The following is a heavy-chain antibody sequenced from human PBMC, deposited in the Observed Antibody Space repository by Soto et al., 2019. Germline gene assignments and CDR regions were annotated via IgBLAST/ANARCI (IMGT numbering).Heavy chain of an antibody. CDR3: AREKSKIRGSSTSRGYYYYMDV. D-gene: IGHD6-13*01. CDR2: INHSGST. CDR1: GGSFSGYY. J-gene: IGHJ6*03. V-gene: IGHV4-34*01. Sequence: SETLSLTCAVYGGSFSGYYWSWIRQPPGKGLEWIGEINHSGSTNYNPSLKSRVTISVDTSKNQFSLKLSSVTAADTAVYYCAREKSKIRGSSTSRGYYYYMDVWGKGTTVTVSS.